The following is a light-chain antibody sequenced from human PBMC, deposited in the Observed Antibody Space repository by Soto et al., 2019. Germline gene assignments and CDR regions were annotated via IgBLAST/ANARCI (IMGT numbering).Light chain of an antibody. V-gene: IGKV4-1*01. CDR3: QQYYSSPLT. CDR2: WAS. J-gene: IGKJ4*01. CDR1: QSVLYNSDNKNY. Sequence: DIVMTQSPDSLAVSLGERATINCKSSQSVLYNSDNKNYLVWYQQKPGQPPNLLIYWASTRESGVPDRFSGSGSGTDFTLTVSSLQSGDVAVYYCQQYYSSPLTFGGGTKVEIK.